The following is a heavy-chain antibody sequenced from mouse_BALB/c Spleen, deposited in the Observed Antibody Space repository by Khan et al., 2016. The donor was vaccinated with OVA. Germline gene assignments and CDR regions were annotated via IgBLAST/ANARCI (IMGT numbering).Heavy chain of an antibody. CDR1: GYTFTSYW. D-gene: IGHD2-13*01. CDR3: AREEDDFYFDY. V-gene: IGHV1-76*01. CDR2: IYPGTDNT. Sequence: QVQLQQSGAELVRPGTSVKLSCKTSGYTFTSYWIHWVKQRPGQGLEWIARIYPGTDNTYYNQKFKDKATLTADKSSSTAYLQLSSLTSADSAVFVGAREEDDFYFDYWGQGTTLTVSA. J-gene: IGHJ2*01.